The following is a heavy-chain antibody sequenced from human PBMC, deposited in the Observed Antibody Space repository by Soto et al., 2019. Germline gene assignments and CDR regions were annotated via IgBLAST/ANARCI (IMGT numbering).Heavy chain of an antibody. CDR1: GGSISSGGYY. CDR3: ARRNLKQMYYYGSGSFDY. CDR2: IYYSGST. D-gene: IGHD3-10*01. J-gene: IGHJ4*02. Sequence: QVQLQESGPGLVKPSQTLSLTCTVSGGSISSGGYYWSWIRQHPGKGLEWLGYIYYSGSTYYNPSLKSRVTISVDTSKNQFYLKLSSVTAADTAVYYCARRNLKQMYYYGSGSFDYWGQGTLVTVSS. V-gene: IGHV4-31*03.